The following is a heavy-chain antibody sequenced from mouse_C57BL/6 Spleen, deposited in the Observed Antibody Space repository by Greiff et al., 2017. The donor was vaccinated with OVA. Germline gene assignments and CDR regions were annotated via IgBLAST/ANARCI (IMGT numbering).Heavy chain of an antibody. J-gene: IGHJ3*01. CDR3: TRSYYGRSAWFAY. CDR2: IDPETGGT. V-gene: IGHV1-15*01. CDR1: GYTFTDYE. Sequence: VKLQESGAELVRPGASVTLSCKASGYTFTDYEMHWVKQTPVHGLEWIGAIDPETGGTAYNQKFKGKAILTADKSSSTAYMELRSLTSEDSAVYYCTRSYYGRSAWFAYWGQGTLVTVSA. D-gene: IGHD1-1*01.